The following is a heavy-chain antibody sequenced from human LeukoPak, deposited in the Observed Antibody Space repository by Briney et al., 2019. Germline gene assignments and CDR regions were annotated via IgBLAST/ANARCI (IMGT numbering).Heavy chain of an antibody. V-gene: IGHV3-23*01. Sequence: GGSLRLSCAASGFPFSNNAMSWVRQAPGKGLEWVSAFGGDRVAHYADSVKGRLTISKDDSKSTLYLQINSLRAEDTGVYYCTKDLLAWAFDYWGQGILVTVSS. J-gene: IGHJ4*02. CDR2: FGGDRVA. CDR1: GFPFSNNA. D-gene: IGHD1-26*01. CDR3: TKDLLAWAFDY.